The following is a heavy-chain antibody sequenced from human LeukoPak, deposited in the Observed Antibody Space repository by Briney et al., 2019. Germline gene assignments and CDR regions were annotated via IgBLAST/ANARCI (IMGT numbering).Heavy chain of an antibody. D-gene: IGHD1-26*01. CDR2: IYYSGRT. Sequence: SETLSLTCTVSYGSISDISYYWGWIRQPPGKGLEWIGSIYYSGRTYYNSSLKSRVTISVDTSKNQFSLKLSSVTAADTVVYYCARVIGGTYYFDYWGQGTLVTASS. J-gene: IGHJ4*02. CDR1: YGSISDISYY. CDR3: ARVIGGTYYFDY. V-gene: IGHV4-39*07.